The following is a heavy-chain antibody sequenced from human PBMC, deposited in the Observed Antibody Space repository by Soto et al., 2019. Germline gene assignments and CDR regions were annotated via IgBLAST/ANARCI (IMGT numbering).Heavy chain of an antibody. CDR1: GGSFSGYY. J-gene: IGHJ6*02. CDR3: ARAPGGYYYYYGMDV. D-gene: IGHD3-10*01. CDR2: INHSGST. V-gene: IGHV4-34*01. Sequence: SETLSLTCAVYGGSFSGYYWGWIRQPPGKGLEWIGEINHSGSTNYNPSLKSRVTISVDTSKNQFSLKLSSVTAADTAVYYCARAPGGYYYYYGMDVWGQGTTVTVSS.